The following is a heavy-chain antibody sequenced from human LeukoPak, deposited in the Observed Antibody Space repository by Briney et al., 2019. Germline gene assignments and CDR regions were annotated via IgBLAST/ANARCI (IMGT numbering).Heavy chain of an antibody. V-gene: IGHV4-4*07. CDR1: GGSISSYY. CDR2: IYTSGST. D-gene: IGHD6-6*01. J-gene: IGHJ3*02. CDR3: ARVRMKSIAARWAAFDI. Sequence: SETLSLTCTVSGGSISSYYWSWIRQPAGKGLEWIGRIYTSGSTNYNPSLKSRVTMSVDTSKNQFSLKLSSVTAADTAVYYCARVRMKSIAARWAAFDIWGQGTMVTVSS.